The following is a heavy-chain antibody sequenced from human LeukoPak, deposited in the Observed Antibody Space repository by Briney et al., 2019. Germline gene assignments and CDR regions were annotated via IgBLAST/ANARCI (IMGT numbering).Heavy chain of an antibody. J-gene: IGHJ1*01. Sequence: GGSLRLSCAASGFTFSSYAMSWVRQAPGKGLEWVSVISGSGGSTYHADSVKGRFVISRDNSKNTLDLQMNSLRAEDTAVYYCALTHYYDGNVYYSGHFRHWGQGTLVTVSS. D-gene: IGHD3-22*01. V-gene: IGHV3-23*01. CDR3: ALTHYYDGNVYYSGHFRH. CDR1: GFTFSSYA. CDR2: ISGSGGST.